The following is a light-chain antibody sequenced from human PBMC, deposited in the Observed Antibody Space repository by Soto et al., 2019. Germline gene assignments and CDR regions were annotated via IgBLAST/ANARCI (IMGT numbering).Light chain of an antibody. CDR2: GAS. V-gene: IGKV3-15*01. Sequence: DILMTQSPATLSVSPGERATLSCRASQSVGSNLAWYQHKPGQAPRLLIYGASTRATGVPARFSGSGSGIEFTLTISSLQSEDFAVYYCQEYDNWTFGQGTKVELK. J-gene: IGKJ1*01. CDR1: QSVGSN. CDR3: QEYDNWT.